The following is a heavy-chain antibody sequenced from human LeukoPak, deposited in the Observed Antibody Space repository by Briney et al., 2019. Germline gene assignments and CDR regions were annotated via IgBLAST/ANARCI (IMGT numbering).Heavy chain of an antibody. Sequence: PGGSLRLACAASGFTFSSYAMTWVRQAPGKGLEWVSGISSSGGTTYYADSVKGRFTISRDNSKNTLYLQMNSLRAEDTAVYYCATLEAAGRPTLFDYWGQGTLVTVSS. V-gene: IGHV3-23*01. J-gene: IGHJ4*02. CDR2: ISSSGGTT. CDR3: ATLEAAGRPTLFDY. D-gene: IGHD6-13*01. CDR1: GFTFSSYA.